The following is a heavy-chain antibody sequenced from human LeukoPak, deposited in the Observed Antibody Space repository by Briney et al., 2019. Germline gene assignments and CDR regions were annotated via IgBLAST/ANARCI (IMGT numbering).Heavy chain of an antibody. D-gene: IGHD2-15*01. CDR1: GYTFTSYY. CDR2: INPSGGST. Sequence: ASVKVSCKASGYTFTSYYMHWVRQAPGQGLEWMGIINPSGGSTSYAQKFQGRVTMTRDTSTSTVYMELSSLRSEDTAVYYCARERIRYCSGGSCYSDAFDIWGQGTMVTVSS. CDR3: ARERIRYCSGGSCYSDAFDI. V-gene: IGHV1-46*03. J-gene: IGHJ3*02.